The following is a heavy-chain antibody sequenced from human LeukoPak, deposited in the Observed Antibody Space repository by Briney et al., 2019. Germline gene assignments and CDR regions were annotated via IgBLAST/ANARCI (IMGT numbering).Heavy chain of an antibody. Sequence: GGSLRLSCAASGFTVSSNYMSWVRQAPGKGLEWVSVIYSGGSTYYADSVKGRFTISRDNSKNTLYLQMNSLRAEDTAVYYCARGITGTTGYYYYYMDVWGKGTTVTVSS. CDR3: ARGITGTTGYYYYYMDV. D-gene: IGHD1-7*01. CDR1: GFTVSSNY. CDR2: IYSGGST. J-gene: IGHJ6*03. V-gene: IGHV3-53*01.